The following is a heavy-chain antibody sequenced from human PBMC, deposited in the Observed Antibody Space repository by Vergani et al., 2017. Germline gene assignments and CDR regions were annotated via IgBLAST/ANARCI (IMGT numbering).Heavy chain of an antibody. V-gene: IGHV1-69*11. Sequence: QVQLVQSGAEVKKPGSSVKVSCKASGGTFSSYAISWVRQAPGQGLEWMGRIIPILGTANYAQKFQGRVTITADESTSTAYMELSSLRSEDTAVYYCARVQSLPGDSSSWFDPWGQGTLVTVSS. CDR2: IIPILGTA. D-gene: IGHD7-27*01. CDR1: GGTFSSYA. CDR3: ARVQSLPGDSSSWFDP. J-gene: IGHJ5*02.